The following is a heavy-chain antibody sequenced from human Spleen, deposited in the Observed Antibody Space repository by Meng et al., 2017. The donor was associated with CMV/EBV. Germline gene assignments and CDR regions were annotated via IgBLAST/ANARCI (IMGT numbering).Heavy chain of an antibody. CDR1: GFTFTDYY. Sequence: KVSCKTSGFTFTDYYMHWVRQAPGQGLEWMGWINPGGDKTNYAPKFHGRVTMTRDSSISTVYMELSRLRSDDTAVFYCAREIGGADYWGQGTLVTVSS. CDR2: INPGGDKT. V-gene: IGHV1-2*02. CDR3: AREIGGADY. D-gene: IGHD3-16*01. J-gene: IGHJ4*02.